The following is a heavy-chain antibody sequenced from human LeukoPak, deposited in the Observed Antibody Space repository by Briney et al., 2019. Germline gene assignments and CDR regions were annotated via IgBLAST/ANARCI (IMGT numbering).Heavy chain of an antibody. CDR2: ISSSSSYI. J-gene: IGHJ4*02. Sequence: PGGSLRLSCAASGFTFSSYGMNWVRQAPGKGLEWVSSISSSSSYIYYADSAKGRFTISRDNAKNSLYLQMNSLRAEDTAVYYCARDRYDSSGADYWGQGTLVTVSS. CDR1: GFTFSSYG. D-gene: IGHD3-22*01. CDR3: ARDRYDSSGADY. V-gene: IGHV3-21*01.